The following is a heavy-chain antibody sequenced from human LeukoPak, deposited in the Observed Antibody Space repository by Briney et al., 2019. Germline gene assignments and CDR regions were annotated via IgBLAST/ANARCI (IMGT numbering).Heavy chain of an antibody. J-gene: IGHJ5*02. CDR3: AKASGHYGDSWFDP. Sequence: GGSLRLSCAASGFTFNNYWMTWVRQAPGKGLEWVSAISGSGGSTYYADSVKGRFTISRDNSKNTLYLQMNSLRAEDTAVYYCAKASGHYGDSWFDPWGQGTLVTVSS. CDR2: ISGSGGST. D-gene: IGHD4-17*01. CDR1: GFTFNNYW. V-gene: IGHV3-23*01.